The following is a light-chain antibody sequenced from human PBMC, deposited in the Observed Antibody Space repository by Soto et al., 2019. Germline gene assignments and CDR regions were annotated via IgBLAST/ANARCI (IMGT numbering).Light chain of an antibody. CDR2: DVN. J-gene: IGLJ2*01. Sequence: QSALTQPRSVSGSPGQSVTISCTGTSSDVGGYNCVSWYQQHPVKAPKLMIYDVNKRPSGVPDRFSGSKSGNTASLTISGLQTEDEADYYCCSYAGTYTFVVFGGGTKLTVL. V-gene: IGLV2-11*01. CDR3: CSYAGTYTFVV. CDR1: SSDVGGYNC.